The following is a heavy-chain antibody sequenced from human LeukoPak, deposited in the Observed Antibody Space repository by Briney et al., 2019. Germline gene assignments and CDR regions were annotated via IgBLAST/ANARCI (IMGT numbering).Heavy chain of an antibody. CDR2: INHNGNVN. CDR3: ARGGGLDV. CDR1: GFTFCSFG. Sequence: GGSLRLPCAASGFTFCSFGMNWARQAPGKGLEWVASINHNGNVNYYVDSVKGRFTISRDNAKNSLYLQMSNLRAEDTAVYFCARGGGLDVWGQGATVTVSS. D-gene: IGHD3-16*01. V-gene: IGHV3-7*03. J-gene: IGHJ6*02.